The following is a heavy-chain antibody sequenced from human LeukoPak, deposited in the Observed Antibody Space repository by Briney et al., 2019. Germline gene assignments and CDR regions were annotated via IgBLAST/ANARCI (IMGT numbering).Heavy chain of an antibody. J-gene: IGHJ4*02. CDR2: INAANGNT. Sequence: ASVKVSCKASGYTFTSYAMRWVRQAPGQRLEWMGWINAANGNTKYSQKFQGRVTITRDTPASTAYMELSSLRSEDTAVYSCARGGTYDQSIDYWGQGSLVTVSS. CDR1: GYTFTSYA. V-gene: IGHV1-3*01. D-gene: IGHD3-3*01. CDR3: ARGGTYDQSIDY.